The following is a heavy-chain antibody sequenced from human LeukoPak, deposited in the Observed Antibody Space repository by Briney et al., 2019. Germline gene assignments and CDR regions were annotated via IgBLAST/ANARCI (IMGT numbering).Heavy chain of an antibody. V-gene: IGHV3-30*04. CDR1: GSTFRNHA. Sequence: PGGSLRLSCAASGSTFRNHAIHWVRQAPGKGLEWVTVISHDGTNDYYRDSVKGRFTISRDNSKNTVLLQMNSLSPDDTAVYYCVGSPNYYYMDVWGKGTTVTVSS. CDR2: ISHDGTND. D-gene: IGHD3-10*01. J-gene: IGHJ6*03. CDR3: VGSPNYYYMDV.